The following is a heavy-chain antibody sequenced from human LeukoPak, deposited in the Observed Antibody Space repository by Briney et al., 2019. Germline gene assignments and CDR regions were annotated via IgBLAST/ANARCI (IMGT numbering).Heavy chain of an antibody. V-gene: IGHV4-34*01. D-gene: IGHD3-22*01. CDR2: INPGGST. J-gene: IGHJ6*03. CDR1: GESFSGYY. CDR3: ARGRQEISMIIVVMTAVSYYLDA. Sequence: SETLSLTCAVYGESFSGYYWTWIRQSPGKGLEWIGEINPGGSTYFNPSLKSRLTISRDTSKNQSSLRLRSVTAADTGIYYCARGRQEISMIIVVMTAVSYYLDAWGEGTTVTVS.